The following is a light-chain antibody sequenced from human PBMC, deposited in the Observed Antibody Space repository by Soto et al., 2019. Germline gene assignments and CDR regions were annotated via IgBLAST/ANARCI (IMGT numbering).Light chain of an antibody. CDR3: HPVPSWPPIT. CDR1: QSVGRS. V-gene: IGKV3-11*01. CDR2: DAS. Sequence: EIVVTQSPGTLSLSPGARATLSCWASQSVGRSLAWYQQKPGQAPRLLISDASNKATGIPARFSGSGSGTDFTLTISILDPEDFGVHYCHPVPSWPPITLGQRTRLEI. J-gene: IGKJ5*01.